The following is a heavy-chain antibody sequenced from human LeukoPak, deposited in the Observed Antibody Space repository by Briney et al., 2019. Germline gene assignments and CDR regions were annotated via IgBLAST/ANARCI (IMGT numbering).Heavy chain of an antibody. Sequence: GGSLRLSCAASGFTFSSYWISWVRQAPGKGLEWVANIKQDGSEKYYADSVKGRFTISRDNSKNTLYLQMNSLRAEDTAVYYCAKDTAGWYGDYYFDYWGQGTLVTVSS. CDR2: IKQDGSEK. J-gene: IGHJ4*02. CDR1: GFTFSSYW. D-gene: IGHD6-19*01. V-gene: IGHV3-7*01. CDR3: AKDTAGWYGDYYFDY.